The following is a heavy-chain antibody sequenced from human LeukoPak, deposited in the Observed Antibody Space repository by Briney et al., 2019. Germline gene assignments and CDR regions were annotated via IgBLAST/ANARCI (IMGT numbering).Heavy chain of an antibody. J-gene: IGHJ3*02. Sequence: SETLSLTCTVSGGSISSYYWSWIRQPPGKGLEWIGYIYYSGSTNYNPSLKSRVTISVDTSKNQFSLKLSSVTAADTAVYYCARSRLSRYDAFDIWGQGTMVTVSS. V-gene: IGHV4-59*01. CDR2: IYYSGST. D-gene: IGHD3-10*01. CDR1: GGSISSYY. CDR3: ARSRLSRYDAFDI.